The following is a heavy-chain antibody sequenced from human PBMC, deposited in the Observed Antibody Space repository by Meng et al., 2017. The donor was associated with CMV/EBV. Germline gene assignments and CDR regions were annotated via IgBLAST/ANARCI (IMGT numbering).Heavy chain of an antibody. CDR2: IYYSGST. D-gene: IGHD2-15*01. Sequence: SETLSLTCTVPGGSVSSGSYYWSWIRQPPGKGLEWIGYIYYSGSTNYNPSLKSRVTISVDTSKNQFSLKLSSVTAADTAVYYCARGYCSGGSCYRGYYYGMDVWGQGTTVTVSS. V-gene: IGHV4-61*01. CDR3: ARGYCSGGSCYRGYYYGMDV. J-gene: IGHJ6*02. CDR1: GGSVSSGSYY.